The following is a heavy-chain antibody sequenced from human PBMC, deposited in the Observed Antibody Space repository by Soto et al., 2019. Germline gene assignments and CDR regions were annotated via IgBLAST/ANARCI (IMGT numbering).Heavy chain of an antibody. J-gene: IGHJ4*02. D-gene: IGHD3-16*01. CDR3: AREEKQSSRYGGDFDY. CDR2: IYYIGTT. CDR1: DGSVNSGNYY. V-gene: IGHV4-61*01. Sequence: PSETLSLTCSVSDGSVNSGNYYWSWIRQPPGKGLEWIGHIYYIGTTDYNPSLKSRVTISVDTSKNQFSLKVTSVTAADTAVYFCAREEKQSSRYGGDFDYWGQGILVTVSS.